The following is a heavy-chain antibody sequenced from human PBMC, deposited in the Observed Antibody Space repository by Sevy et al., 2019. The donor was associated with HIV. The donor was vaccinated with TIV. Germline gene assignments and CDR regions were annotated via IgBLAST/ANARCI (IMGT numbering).Heavy chain of an antibody. V-gene: IGHV4-34*01. D-gene: IGHD3-9*01. CDR2: INHSGST. Sequence: SETLSLTCAVYGGSFSGYYWSWIRQPPGKGLEWIGEINHSGSTNYNPSLKSRVTISVDTSKNQFSLKLSSVTAADTAVYYGARRGIRYFDWLLESTFDYWGQGTLVTVSS. CDR1: GGSFSGYY. J-gene: IGHJ4*02. CDR3: ARRGIRYFDWLLESTFDY.